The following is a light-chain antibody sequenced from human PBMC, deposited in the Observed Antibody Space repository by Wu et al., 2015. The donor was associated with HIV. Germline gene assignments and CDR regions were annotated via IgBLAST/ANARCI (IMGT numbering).Light chain of an antibody. V-gene: IGKV3-20*01. CDR1: QTITNNY. CDR2: SAS. J-gene: IGKJ2*01. Sequence: EIVLTQSPGTLSLSPGERATLSCRASQTITNNYLAWYQQKPGQAPRILIYSASSRASGIPDRFSGSGSGTDFTLTISRLEPEDFAVYYCQHYGDSPPYTFGQGTKLE. CDR3: QHYGDSPPYT.